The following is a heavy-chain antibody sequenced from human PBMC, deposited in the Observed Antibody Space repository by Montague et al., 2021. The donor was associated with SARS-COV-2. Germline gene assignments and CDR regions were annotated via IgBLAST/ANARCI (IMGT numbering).Heavy chain of an antibody. D-gene: IGHD3-10*01. CDR1: GFQFSRYW. V-gene: IGHV3-7*01. CDR3: ARDLDVRQDSGAYYDAFDV. Sequence: SLRLSCAASGFQFSRYWMTWVRQAPGKGLEWVANIKADGNDRSYXXSLKGRFTVYRENAKNSLYLQMNGLRAEDTAVYYCARDLDVRQDSGAYYDAFDVWGQGTMVTVSS. CDR2: IKADGNDR. J-gene: IGHJ3*01.